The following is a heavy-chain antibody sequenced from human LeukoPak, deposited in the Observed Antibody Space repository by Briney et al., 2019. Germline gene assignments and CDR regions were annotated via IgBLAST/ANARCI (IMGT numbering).Heavy chain of an antibody. CDR1: GFTFTSST. CDR2: IVVGSGNT. CDR3: AAGEDTAMVY. D-gene: IGHD5-18*01. J-gene: IGHJ4*02. V-gene: IGHV1-58*02. Sequence: SVKVSCKASGFTFTSSTIQWVRQARGQRLEWVGWIVVGSGNTNYAQKFQDTVTITRDMSTGTAYMELSSLRSEDTAVYYCAAGEDTAMVYWAQGTLVTVS.